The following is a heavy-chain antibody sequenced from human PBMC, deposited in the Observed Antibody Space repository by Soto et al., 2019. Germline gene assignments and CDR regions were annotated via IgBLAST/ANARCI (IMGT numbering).Heavy chain of an antibody. D-gene: IGHD6-19*01. CDR1: GFIFSDYG. CDR3: AREGAVAGSQDF. Sequence: PGGSLRLSCAASGFIFSDYGIHWVRQAPGKGLEWVALIWYDGSKKYYADSVKGRFTVSRDNINSTLYLEMNSLRVEDSAVYYCAREGAVAGSQDFWGQGTLVNVSS. CDR2: IWYDGSKK. J-gene: IGHJ1*01. V-gene: IGHV3-33*01.